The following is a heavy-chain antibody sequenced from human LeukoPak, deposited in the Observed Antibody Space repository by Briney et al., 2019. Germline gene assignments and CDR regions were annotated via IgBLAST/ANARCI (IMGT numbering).Heavy chain of an antibody. CDR3: ARYSGYDPWSYYGMDV. V-gene: IGHV3-30*03. Sequence: GRSLRLSCAASGFTFSSYGMHWVRQAPGKGLEGGAVIAYDGSNKYCADSVKGIFTISRQSSENTVYLQMDSLRAEDTAVYYCARYSGYDPWSYYGMDVWRQGTTVAVCS. CDR1: GFTFSSYG. D-gene: IGHD5-12*01. J-gene: IGHJ6*02. CDR2: IAYDGSNK.